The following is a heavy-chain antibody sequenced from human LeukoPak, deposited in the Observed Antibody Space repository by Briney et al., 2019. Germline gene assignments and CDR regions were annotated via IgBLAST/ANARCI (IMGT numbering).Heavy chain of an antibody. Sequence: SETLSLTCTVSGGSISSSSYYWGWIRQPPGKGLEWIGSIYYSGSTYYNPSLKSRVTISVDTSKNQFSLKLSSVTAADTAVYYCARDPSSIGYCTNGVCYRGYFDYWGQGTLVTVSS. D-gene: IGHD2-8*01. V-gene: IGHV4-39*07. J-gene: IGHJ4*02. CDR2: IYYSGST. CDR3: ARDPSSIGYCTNGVCYRGYFDY. CDR1: GGSISSSSYY.